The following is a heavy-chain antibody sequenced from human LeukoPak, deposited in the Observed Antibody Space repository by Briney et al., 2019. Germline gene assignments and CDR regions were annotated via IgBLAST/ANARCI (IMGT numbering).Heavy chain of an antibody. J-gene: IGHJ2*01. CDR3: ARDYYVSGTHHRYFDL. Sequence: GGSLRLSCAASGFSVSANYMSWVRQAPGKGLEWVSVIYGGGDTYYADSVKGRLTISRDNSKNTLFLQMNSLRAEDTAVYYCARDYYVSGTHHRYFDLWGRGTLVTVSS. CDR1: GFSVSANY. CDR2: IYGGGDT. D-gene: IGHD3-10*01. V-gene: IGHV3-53*01.